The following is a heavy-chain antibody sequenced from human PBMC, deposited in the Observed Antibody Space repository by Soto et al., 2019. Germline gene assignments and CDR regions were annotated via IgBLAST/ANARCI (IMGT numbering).Heavy chain of an antibody. V-gene: IGHV3-7*04. J-gene: IGHJ4*02. CDR1: GFTFSSHW. D-gene: IGHD7-27*01. CDR3: ARDSIWALDY. Sequence: EVQLMESGGDLAQPGGSLRLSCAASGFTFSSHWMSWVRQAPGRGLEWVANISPNGGAKYYLDSVKGRFTISRDDAQNSLYLQMNSLRAEDTAVYYCARDSIWALDYWGQGTLVTVSS. CDR2: ISPNGGAK.